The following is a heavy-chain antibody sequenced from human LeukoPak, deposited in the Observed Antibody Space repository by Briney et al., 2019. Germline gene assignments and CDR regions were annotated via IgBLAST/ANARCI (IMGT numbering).Heavy chain of an antibody. D-gene: IGHD2-21*02. J-gene: IGHJ4*02. CDR2: ISAYNGNT. CDR3: ARVIVDCGGDCYADDY. Sequence: ASVKVSCKAPGYTFTSYGISWVRQAPGQGLEWMGWISAYNGNTNYAQKLQGRVTMTTDTSTSTAYMELRSLRSDDTAVYYCARVIVDCGGDCYADDYWGQGTLVTVSS. V-gene: IGHV1-18*04. CDR1: GYTFTSYG.